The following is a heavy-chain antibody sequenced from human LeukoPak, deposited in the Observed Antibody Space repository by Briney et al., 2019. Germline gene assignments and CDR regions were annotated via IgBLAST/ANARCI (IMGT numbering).Heavy chain of an antibody. D-gene: IGHD2-15*01. Sequence: GGSLRLSCAASGFTFSSYAMSWVRQAPGKGLEWVSAISGSGGSTYYADSVKGRFTISRDNSKNSLYLQMNSLRAEDTAVYYCARGGYCSGGSCANWYFDLWGRGTLVTVSS. CDR3: ARGGYCSGGSCANWYFDL. CDR1: GFTFSSYA. J-gene: IGHJ2*01. V-gene: IGHV3-23*01. CDR2: ISGSGGST.